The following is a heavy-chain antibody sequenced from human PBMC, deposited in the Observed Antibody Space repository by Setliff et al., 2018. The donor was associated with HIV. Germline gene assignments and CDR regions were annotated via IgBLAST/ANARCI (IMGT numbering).Heavy chain of an antibody. D-gene: IGHD3-10*01. J-gene: IGHJ4*02. CDR2: VFPDDSDT. Sequence: GESLKISCQASGYSFTTLWIARVRQMPGKGLEWMGMVFPDDSDTRYSPSFQGQVSMSADKSINTAYLQWSSLKASDTAVYYCARSMGFKATTRLDFWGPGTLGTVS. CDR1: GYSFTTLW. CDR3: ARSMGFKATTRLDF. V-gene: IGHV5-51*01.